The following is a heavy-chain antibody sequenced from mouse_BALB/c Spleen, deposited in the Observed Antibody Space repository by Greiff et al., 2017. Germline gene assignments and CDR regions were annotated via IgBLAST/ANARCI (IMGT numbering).Heavy chain of an antibody. CDR1: GFTFSSFG. V-gene: IGHV5-17*02. D-gene: IGHD3-1*01. CDR2: ISSGSSTI. CDR3: ARRGSSGPYYAMDY. Sequence: EVQLVESGGGLVQPGGSRKLSCAASGFTFSSFGMHWVRQAPEKGLEWVAYISSGSSTIYYADTVKGRFTISRDNPKNTLFLQMTSLRSEDTAMYYCARRGSSGPYYAMDYWGQGTSVTVSS. J-gene: IGHJ4*01.